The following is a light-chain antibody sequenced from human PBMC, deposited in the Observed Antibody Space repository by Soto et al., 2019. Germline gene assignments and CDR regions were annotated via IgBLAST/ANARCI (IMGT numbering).Light chain of an antibody. CDR2: ASS. V-gene: IGKV3D-15*01. J-gene: IGKJ5*01. CDR3: QLYGISPH. Sequence: EIVMTQSPATLSVSPGERATLSCRASQSVTSNLAWYQQKPGRAPRLLIYASSNRATGIPDRFSGSASGTDFTLTINRLEPEDFAVYYCQLYGISPHFGQGTRLEIK. CDR1: QSVTSN.